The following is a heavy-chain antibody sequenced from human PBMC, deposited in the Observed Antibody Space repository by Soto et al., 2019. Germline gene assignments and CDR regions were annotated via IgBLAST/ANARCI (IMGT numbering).Heavy chain of an antibody. V-gene: IGHV6-1*01. Sequence: SQTLSLTCAISGDSVSSNSAAWNWIRQSPSRGLEWLGRTYYRSKWYNDYAVSVKSRITINPDTSKNQFSLQLNSVTPEDTAVYYCASDIVVVVAPRRDAFDIWGQGTMVTVSS. CDR3: ASDIVVVVAPRRDAFDI. CDR2: TYYRSKWYN. CDR1: GDSVSSNSAA. J-gene: IGHJ3*02. D-gene: IGHD2-15*01.